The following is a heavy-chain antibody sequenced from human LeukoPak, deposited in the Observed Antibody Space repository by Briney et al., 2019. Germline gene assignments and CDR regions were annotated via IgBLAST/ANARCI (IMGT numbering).Heavy chain of an antibody. Sequence: PSETLSLTCAVYGGSFSGYFWTWIRQPPGKGLEWIGEINHSGATKYSSPLKSRVTISVDTFKNQFSLKLSSVTAADTAVYYCARMFGELFDSYYMDVWGKGTTVTVSS. CDR1: GGSFSGYF. CDR3: ARMFGELFDSYYMDV. D-gene: IGHD3-10*02. V-gene: IGHV4-34*01. J-gene: IGHJ6*03. CDR2: INHSGAT.